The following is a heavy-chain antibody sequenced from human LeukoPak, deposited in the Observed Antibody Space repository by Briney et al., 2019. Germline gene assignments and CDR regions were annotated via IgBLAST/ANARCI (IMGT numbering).Heavy chain of an antibody. CDR3: VSDIVVVVAAGYFDY. J-gene: IGHJ4*02. Sequence: SETLSLTCTVSGGSISSYYWSWIRQPPGKGLEWIGYIYYSGSTNYNPSLKSRVTISVDTSKNQFSLKLSSVTAADTAVYYCVSDIVVVVAAGYFDYWGQGTLVTVSS. D-gene: IGHD2-15*01. CDR1: GGSISSYY. CDR2: IYYSGST. V-gene: IGHV4-59*12.